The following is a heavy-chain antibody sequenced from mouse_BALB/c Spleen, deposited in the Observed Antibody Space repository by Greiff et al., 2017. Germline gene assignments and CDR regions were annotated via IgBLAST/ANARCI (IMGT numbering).Heavy chain of an antibody. CDR2: IAPGSGST. J-gene: IGHJ2*01. D-gene: IGHD4-1*01. CDR3: ARSGNWDY. CDR1: GYTFTSYW. V-gene: IGHV1S41*01. Sequence: DLVTPGASVKLSCKASGYTFTSYWINWIKQRPGQGLEWIGRIAPGSGSTYYNEMFKGKATLTVDTSSSTAYIQLSSLSSEDSAVYFCARSGNWDYWGQGTTLTVSS.